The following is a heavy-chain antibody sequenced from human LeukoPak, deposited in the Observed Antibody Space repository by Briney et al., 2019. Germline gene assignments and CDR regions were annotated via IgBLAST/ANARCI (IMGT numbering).Heavy chain of an antibody. V-gene: IGHV3-33*01. CDR2: IWYDGSNK. J-gene: IGHJ3*02. CDR3: AREALSDSSGYYYPDAFDI. CDR1: GFTFSSYG. D-gene: IGHD3-22*01. Sequence: TGGSLRLSCAASGFTFSSYGMHWVRQAPGKGLEWVAVIWYDGSNKYYADSVKGRFTISRDNSKNTLYLQMNSLRAEDTAVYYCAREALSDSSGYYYPDAFDIWGQGTMVTVSS.